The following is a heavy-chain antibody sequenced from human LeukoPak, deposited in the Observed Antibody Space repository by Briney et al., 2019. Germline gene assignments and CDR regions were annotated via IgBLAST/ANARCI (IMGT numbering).Heavy chain of an antibody. CDR2: IYYSGST. CDR1: GGSISGSSYY. V-gene: IGHV4-39*01. D-gene: IGHD1-26*01. CDR3: ATRGNEVGAISFGY. J-gene: IGHJ4*02. Sequence: SETLSLTCTVSGGSISGSSYYWGWIRQPPGKGLEWIGSIYYSGSTYYNPSLKSRVTISVDTSKNQFSLKLSSVTAADTAVYYCATRGNEVGAISFGYWGQGTLVTVSS.